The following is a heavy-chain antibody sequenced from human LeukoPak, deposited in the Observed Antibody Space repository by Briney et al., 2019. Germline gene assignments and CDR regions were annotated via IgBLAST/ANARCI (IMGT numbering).Heavy chain of an antibody. J-gene: IGHJ4*02. D-gene: IGHD1-26*01. V-gene: IGHV3-7*05. CDR2: IKQDGSER. CDR1: GFTLSRYW. Sequence: PGGSLRLSCEASGFTLSRYWMSWVRQAPGKGLEWVANIKQDGSERYYVDSVKGRFTISRDNANNSLYLQMNSLRAEDTAVYYCAPLGRYSGSYPAFWGQGALVTVSS. CDR3: APLGRYSGSYPAF.